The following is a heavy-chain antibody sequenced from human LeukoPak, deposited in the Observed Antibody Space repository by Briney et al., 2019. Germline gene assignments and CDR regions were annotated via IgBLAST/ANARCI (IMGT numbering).Heavy chain of an antibody. Sequence: GGSLRLSCAASGYSFSSYRMNWVRQAPGKGLEWVSSLTNSRHYIHYAASPKPRFTISSANSKNSLYLQMNRLRAEDTAVYYCARALIAYYFDYWGQGTLVTVSS. CDR1: GYSFSSYR. J-gene: IGHJ4*02. CDR2: LTNSRHYI. D-gene: IGHD2-8*01. V-gene: IGHV3-21*06. CDR3: ARALIAYYFDY.